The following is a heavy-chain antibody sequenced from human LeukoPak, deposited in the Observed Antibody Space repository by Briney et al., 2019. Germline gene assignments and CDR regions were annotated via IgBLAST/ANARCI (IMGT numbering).Heavy chain of an antibody. CDR3: ARDPGIAAAGTFLAWFDP. Sequence: SETLSLTCTVSGGSISRSSYYWGWIRQPPGKGLEWIGSIYYSGSTYYNPSLKSRVTISVDTSKNQFSLKLSSVTAADTAVYYCARDPGIAAAGTFLAWFDPWGQGTLVTVSS. D-gene: IGHD6-13*01. J-gene: IGHJ5*02. V-gene: IGHV4-39*07. CDR1: GGSISRSSYY. CDR2: IYYSGST.